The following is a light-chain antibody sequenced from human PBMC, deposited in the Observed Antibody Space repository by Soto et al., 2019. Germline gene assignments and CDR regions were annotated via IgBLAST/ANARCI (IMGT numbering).Light chain of an antibody. J-gene: IGLJ1*01. V-gene: IGLV2-14*01. CDR1: SSDVGAYNY. CDR2: EVS. Sequence: QSVLTQPASVSGRPGQSITISCTGTSSDVGAYNYVSWYQQHPGKAPKLMIYEVSNRPSGVSNRFSGSKSGNTASLTISGLQAEDEADDSCSSYISSSTLVFGTGTKVTVL. CDR3: SSYISSSTLV.